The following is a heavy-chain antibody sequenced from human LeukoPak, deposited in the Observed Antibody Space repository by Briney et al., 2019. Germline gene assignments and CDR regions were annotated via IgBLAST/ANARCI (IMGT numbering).Heavy chain of an antibody. Sequence: SETLSLTCTVSGGSISSGGYYWSWIRQHPGKGLEWIGYIYYSGSTYYNPSLKSRVTISVDTSKKQFSLKLSSVTAADTAVYYCASQNSGSYLYYYYYYMDVWGKGTTVTVSS. J-gene: IGHJ6*03. CDR1: GGSISSGGYY. D-gene: IGHD1-26*01. CDR2: IYYSGST. V-gene: IGHV4-31*03. CDR3: ASQNSGSYLYYYYYYMDV.